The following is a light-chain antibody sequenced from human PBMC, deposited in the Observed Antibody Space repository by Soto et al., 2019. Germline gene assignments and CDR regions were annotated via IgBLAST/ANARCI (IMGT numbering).Light chain of an antibody. CDR2: AAS. CDR1: QSISSY. V-gene: IGKV1-39*01. J-gene: IGKJ3*01. CDR3: QQSYSTPGT. Sequence: DIQMTQSPSSLSASVGYRVTITCRASQSISSYLNWYQQKPGKAPKLLIYAASSLQSGVPSRFSGSGSGTDITLTISSLQPEDFATYYCQQSYSTPGTFGPGSKVDIK.